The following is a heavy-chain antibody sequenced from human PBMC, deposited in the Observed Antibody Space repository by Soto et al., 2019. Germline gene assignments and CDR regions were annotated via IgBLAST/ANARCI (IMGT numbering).Heavy chain of an antibody. D-gene: IGHD3-22*01. CDR1: RFTFSSYA. J-gene: IGHJ3*02. Sequence: EVQLVESGGGLVQPGGSLRLSCAASRFTFSSYAMHWVRQAPGKGLEYVSAISSNGGSTYYANSVKGRFTISRDNSKNTLYLQMGSLRAEDMAVYYCARVRYDSSGYYAFDIWGQGTMVTVSS. CDR2: ISSNGGST. CDR3: ARVRYDSSGYYAFDI. V-gene: IGHV3-64*01.